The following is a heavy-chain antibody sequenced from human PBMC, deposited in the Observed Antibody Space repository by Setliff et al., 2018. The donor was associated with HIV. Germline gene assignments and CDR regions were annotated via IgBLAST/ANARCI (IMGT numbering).Heavy chain of an antibody. V-gene: IGHV3-15*01. CDR3: TGSVWNPGH. Sequence: PGGFLRLSCAASGFTFSNAWMSWVRQAPGKGLEWVGRIKTRTEGGTTDYAAPVKGRFTISRDDSKNTLYLQMNSLKTEDTAMYYCTGSVWNPGHWGQGSLVTVSS. J-gene: IGHJ4*02. D-gene: IGHD1-1*01. CDR1: GFTFSNAW. CDR2: IKTRTEGGTT.